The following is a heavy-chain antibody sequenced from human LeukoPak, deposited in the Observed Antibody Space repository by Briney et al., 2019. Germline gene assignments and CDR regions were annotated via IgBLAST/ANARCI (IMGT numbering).Heavy chain of an antibody. J-gene: IGHJ4*02. CDR1: GFTFSSYW. CDR3: ARTPSLYCSGGSCYDY. D-gene: IGHD2-15*01. V-gene: IGHV3-7*01. Sequence: GGSLRLSCAASGFTFSSYWMSWVRQAPGKGQEWVANIKQDGSEKYYVDSVKGRFTISRDNAKNSLYLQMNSLRAEDTAVYYCARTPSLYCSGGSCYDYWGQGTLVTVSS. CDR2: IKQDGSEK.